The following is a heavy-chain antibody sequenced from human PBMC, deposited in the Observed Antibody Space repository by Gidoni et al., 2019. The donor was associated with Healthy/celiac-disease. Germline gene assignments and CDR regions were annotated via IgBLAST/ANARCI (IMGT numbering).Heavy chain of an antibody. CDR3: ATYYDFWSGYRPAPPVNYYMDV. J-gene: IGHJ6*03. CDR1: GGSISRGGYY. Sequence: QVQLQESGPGLVKPSQTLSLTCTVSGGSISRGGYYWSWIRQHPGKGLEWIGYIYYSGSTYYNPSLKSRVTISVDTSKNQFSLKLSSVTAADTAVYYCATYYDFWSGYRPAPPVNYYMDVWGKGTTVTVSS. D-gene: IGHD3-3*01. V-gene: IGHV4-31*03. CDR2: IYYSGST.